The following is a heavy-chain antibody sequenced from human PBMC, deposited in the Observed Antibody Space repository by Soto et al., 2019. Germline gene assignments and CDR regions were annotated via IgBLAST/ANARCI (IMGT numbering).Heavy chain of an antibody. J-gene: IGHJ4*02. V-gene: IGHV3-33*03. Sequence: PGGSLRLSCATSGFTFNTNGMHWVRQAPGKGLEWVAFIWYDGSNQYYTDSVKGRFTISRDNAKNSLYLQMNSLRAEDTAMYYCTTDRGYLTFDHWGRGTLVTVSS. CDR2: IWYDGSNQ. CDR1: GFTFNTNG. D-gene: IGHD3-22*01. CDR3: TTDRGYLTFDH.